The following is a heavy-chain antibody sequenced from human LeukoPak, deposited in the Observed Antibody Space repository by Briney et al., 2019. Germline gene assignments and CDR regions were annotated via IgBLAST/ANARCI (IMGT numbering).Heavy chain of an antibody. D-gene: IGHD2-21*01. CDR2: IYYSGST. V-gene: IGHV4-31*03. J-gene: IGHJ6*02. CDR1: GGSISSGGYY. CDR3: ASVARTVYYYYGMDV. Sequence: PSQTLSLTCTVSGGSISSGGYYWSWIRQHPGKGLEWIGYIYYSGSTYYNPSLKSRVTISVDTSKNQFSLKLSSVTAADTAVYYCASVARTVYYYYGMDVWGQGTTDTVSS.